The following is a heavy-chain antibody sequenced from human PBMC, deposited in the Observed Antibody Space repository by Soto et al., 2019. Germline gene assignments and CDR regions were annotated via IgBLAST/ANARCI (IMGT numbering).Heavy chain of an antibody. J-gene: IGHJ3*01. CDR2: VRQDGSQK. V-gene: IGHV3-7*03. CDR1: GFTFSSYW. Sequence: PGGSLRLSCEASGFTFSSYWMSWVRQAPGKGLEWVANVRQDGSQKYLVDSVKGRFTISRDSSKNTLFLDMSSLRDEDTAVYYCATRKVAAGVWWDGSFDVWGQGTRVTVSS. D-gene: IGHD6-13*01. CDR3: ATRKVAAGVWWDGSFDV.